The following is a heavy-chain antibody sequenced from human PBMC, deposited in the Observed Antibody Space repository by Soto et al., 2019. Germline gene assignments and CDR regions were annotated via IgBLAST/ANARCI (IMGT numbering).Heavy chain of an antibody. J-gene: IGHJ6*02. CDR1: GFTFSSYA. V-gene: IGHV3-30-3*01. CDR3: ARDPWIQLWYDYYYGMDV. Sequence: QVQLVESGGGVVQPGRSLRLSCAASGFTFSSYAMHWVRQAPGKGLEWVAVISYDGSNKYYADSVKGRFTISRDNSKNTLYLQMNSLRAEDTAVYYCARDPWIQLWYDYYYGMDVWGQGTTVTVSS. D-gene: IGHD5-18*01. CDR2: ISYDGSNK.